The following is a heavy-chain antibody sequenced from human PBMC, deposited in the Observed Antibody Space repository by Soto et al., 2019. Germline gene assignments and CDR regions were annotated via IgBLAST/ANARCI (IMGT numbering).Heavy chain of an antibody. CDR2: IYYSGST. CDR3: ARDGGFYYGMDV. V-gene: IGHV4-59*01. J-gene: IGHJ6*02. CDR1: GGSIGSYY. D-gene: IGHD3-3*01. Sequence: SETLSLTCTVSGGSIGSYYWNWIRQPPGKGLEWIGYIYYSGSTNYNPSLKSRVTISVDTSKNQFSLKLSSVTAADTAVYYCARDGGFYYGMDVWGQGTTV.